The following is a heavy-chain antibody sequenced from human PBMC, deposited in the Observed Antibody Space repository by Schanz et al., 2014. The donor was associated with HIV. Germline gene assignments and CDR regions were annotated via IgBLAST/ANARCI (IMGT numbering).Heavy chain of an antibody. CDR3: ARGRQDYDFWSGAHYYYAMDV. V-gene: IGHV1-69*13. CDR2: IIPIFGTP. J-gene: IGHJ6*02. D-gene: IGHD3-3*01. Sequence: QVQLVQSGAEVKKPGASVKVSCKASGDTFTSYAISWVRQAPGQGLEWMGGIIPIFGTPNYAQKFQGRVTITADESTSAAYLELSSLRSEDTAVYYCARGRQDYDFWSGAHYYYAMDVWGQGTTVTVSS. CDR1: GDTFTSYA.